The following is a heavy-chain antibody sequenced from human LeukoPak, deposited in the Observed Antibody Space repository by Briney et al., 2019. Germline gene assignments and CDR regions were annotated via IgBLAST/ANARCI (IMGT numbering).Heavy chain of an antibody. CDR1: GGTFISYA. D-gene: IGHD2-2*01. J-gene: IGHJ2*01. V-gene: IGHV1-69*04. CDR3: ARERIVVVPADIWYFDL. Sequence: GASVKVSCKASGGTFISYAISWVRQAPGQGLEWMGRIIPILGIANYAQKFQGRVTITADKSTSTAYMELGSLRSEDTAVYYCARERIVVVPADIWYFDLWGRGTLVTVSS. CDR2: IIPILGIA.